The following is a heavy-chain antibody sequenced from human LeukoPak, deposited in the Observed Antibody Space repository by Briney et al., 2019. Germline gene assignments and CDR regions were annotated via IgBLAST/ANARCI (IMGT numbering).Heavy chain of an antibody. Sequence: PGGSLRLSCAASGFTFSSYAMSWVRQPPGKGLEWVSTISGRGGSTYYADSVKGRFTISRDNSKNTLYLQMNSLRAEDSAVYYCAKVKSSHQNYYDSSGHDAFDIWGQGTMVTVPS. V-gene: IGHV3-23*01. CDR3: AKVKSSHQNYYDSSGHDAFDI. CDR2: ISGRGGST. J-gene: IGHJ3*02. D-gene: IGHD3-22*01. CDR1: GFTFSSYA.